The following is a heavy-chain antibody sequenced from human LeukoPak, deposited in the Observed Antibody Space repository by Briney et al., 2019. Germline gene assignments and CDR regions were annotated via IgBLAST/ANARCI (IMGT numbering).Heavy chain of an antibody. V-gene: IGHV3-30*02. Sequence: GGSQRLSCAASGFTFSSYGMHWVRQAPGKGLEWVAFIRYDGSNKYYADAVKGRFTISRDNSKNTLYLQMNSLRAEDTAVYYCAKGKGSGSDLFYSYYYMDVWGKGTTVTVS. J-gene: IGHJ6*03. CDR3: AKGKGSGSDLFYSYYYMDV. CDR2: IRYDGSNK. CDR1: GFTFSSYG. D-gene: IGHD1-26*01.